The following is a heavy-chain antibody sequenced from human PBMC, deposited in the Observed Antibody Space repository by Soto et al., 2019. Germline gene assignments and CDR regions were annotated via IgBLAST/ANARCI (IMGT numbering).Heavy chain of an antibody. Sequence: SETLSLTCTVSGDSIKSADYLWTWIRQPPGEGLEYIGYIYYTGTISYKPSLQSRAAISLDTSKNQFSLKLTSATATDTAVYYCVSRKPGGSRPVDLWGKGNLVTVSS. CDR3: VSRKPGGSRPVDL. D-gene: IGHD2-15*01. CDR2: IYYTGTI. V-gene: IGHV4-30-4*01. J-gene: IGHJ5*02. CDR1: GDSIKSADYL.